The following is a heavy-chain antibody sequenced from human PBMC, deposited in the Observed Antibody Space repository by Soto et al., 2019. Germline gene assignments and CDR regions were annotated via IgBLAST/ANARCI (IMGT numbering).Heavy chain of an antibody. J-gene: IGHJ4*02. CDR3: AKDQGSSWYEIDY. Sequence: EVQLLESGGGLVQPGGSLRLSCAASGFTFSNYAVTWVRQAPGKGLEWVSTISGSGGSTYYADSVKGRFTISRDNSKNPLYLQMNSLIAEDTAVYYCAKDQGSSWYEIDYWGQGTLVTVSS. D-gene: IGHD6-13*01. CDR2: ISGSGGST. CDR1: GFTFSNYA. V-gene: IGHV3-23*01.